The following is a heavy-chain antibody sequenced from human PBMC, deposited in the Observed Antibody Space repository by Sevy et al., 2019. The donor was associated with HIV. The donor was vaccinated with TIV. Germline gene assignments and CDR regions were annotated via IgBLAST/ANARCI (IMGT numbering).Heavy chain of an antibody. CDR3: ARDSTNNWFDP. J-gene: IGHJ5*02. Sequence: GGSLRLSCAASGFTVSSNYMSWVRQAPGKGLEWVSVTYSGGSTYYADSVKGRFTISRDNSKNTLYLQMNSLRAEDTAVYYCARDSTNNWFDPWGQGTLVTVSS. V-gene: IGHV3-53*01. CDR2: TYSGGST. CDR1: GFTVSSNY.